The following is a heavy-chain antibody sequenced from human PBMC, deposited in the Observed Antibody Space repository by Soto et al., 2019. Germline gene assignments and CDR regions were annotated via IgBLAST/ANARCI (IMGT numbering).Heavy chain of an antibody. D-gene: IGHD2-2*03. Sequence: SETLSLTCTVSGGSISSYYWSWIRQPPGKGLEWIGYIYYSGSTNYNPSLKSRVTISVDTSKNQFSLKLSSVTAADTAVYYCASGYCSSTSCYPLDYWGQGTLVTVSS. CDR2: IYYSGST. CDR3: ASGYCSSTSCYPLDY. J-gene: IGHJ4*02. V-gene: IGHV4-59*08. CDR1: GGSISSYY.